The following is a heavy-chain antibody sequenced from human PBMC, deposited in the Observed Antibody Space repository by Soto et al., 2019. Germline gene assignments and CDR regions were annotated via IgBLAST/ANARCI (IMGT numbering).Heavy chain of an antibody. V-gene: IGHV4-34*01. Sequence: QVQLQQWGAGPLKPSETLSLTCAVYGGSFSDYYWSWIRQPPGKGLEWIGEINHSGSANYNPSLKSRVTISVDTSKNQFSLKLSSVTAEDTAVYYCACDLAASLPYWGQGTLVTVAS. CDR1: GGSFSDYY. D-gene: IGHD6-19*01. J-gene: IGHJ4*02. CDR2: INHSGSA. CDR3: ACDLAASLPY.